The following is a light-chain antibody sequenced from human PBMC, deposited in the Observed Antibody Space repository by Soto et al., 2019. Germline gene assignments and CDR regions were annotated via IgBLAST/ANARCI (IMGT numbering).Light chain of an antibody. CDR1: QSLLYGSNNKNY. CDR3: QQYYGNPQT. J-gene: IGKJ2*01. V-gene: IGKV4-1*01. CDR2: WAS. Sequence: DIVLTQSPESLAVSLGERSTINCESSQSLLYGSNNKNYFAWYQQKPGQPPKLLIYWASTRASGVPDRFTGRRSGTHITLTISSLQAEEVALYYCQQYYGNPQTFGQGTRLDIK.